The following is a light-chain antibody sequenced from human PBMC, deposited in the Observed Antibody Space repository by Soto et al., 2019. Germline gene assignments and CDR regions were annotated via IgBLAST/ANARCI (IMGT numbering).Light chain of an antibody. CDR3: QQSYGTPPT. CDR1: QSISSY. CDR2: AAS. Sequence: DIQMTQSPSSLSASVGHRVTITCGASQSISSYLNWYQQKPGKAPKLLIYAASSLQSGVPSRFSGSGSGTDFTLPISSLQPEDFATYYCQQSYGTPPTFGQGTKVDIK. J-gene: IGKJ1*01. V-gene: IGKV1-39*01.